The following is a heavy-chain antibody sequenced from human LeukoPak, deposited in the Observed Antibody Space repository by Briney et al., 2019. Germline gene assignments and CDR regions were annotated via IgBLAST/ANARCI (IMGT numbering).Heavy chain of an antibody. Sequence: GGSLRLSCAASGFTFSSYDMHWVRQVAGKGLEWVSVIGSAGDTFYSGSVKGRFSVSREDAKNSLYLQMNSLRAGDSAVYYCVGRLRDWSSGFDYWGQGTLVTVSS. J-gene: IGHJ4*02. CDR1: GFTFSSYD. CDR3: VGRLRDWSSGFDY. V-gene: IGHV3-13*04. CDR2: IGSAGDT. D-gene: IGHD3-9*01.